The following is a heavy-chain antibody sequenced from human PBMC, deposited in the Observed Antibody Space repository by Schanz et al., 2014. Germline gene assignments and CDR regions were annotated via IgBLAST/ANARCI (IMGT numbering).Heavy chain of an antibody. Sequence: QVQLVQSGGEVKKPGASATVSCKASGYTFNNHGISWVRQAPGQGLEWMGRIIPILDKTNYAQKFQGRVTMTADKSTSTVYMEVSGLRSEDTAVDYCARDGEAAAGCDYWGQGTLVTVSS. V-gene: IGHV1-69*04. CDR1: GYTFNNHG. J-gene: IGHJ4*02. CDR2: IIPILDKT. CDR3: ARDGEAAAGCDY. D-gene: IGHD6-13*01.